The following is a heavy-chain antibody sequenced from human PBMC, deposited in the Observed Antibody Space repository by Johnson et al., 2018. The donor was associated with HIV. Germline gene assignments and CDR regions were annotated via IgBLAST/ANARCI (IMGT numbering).Heavy chain of an antibody. V-gene: IGHV3-15*05. D-gene: IGHD3-22*01. Sequence: MLLVESGGGSVKPGVSLRLSCAASGFTFNNAWMNWVRQTPGKGLEWVGRIKSTTDGGTTDYAAPVTGRFTISRDNAKNSLYLHMNSLRAEDTALYYCARALVVITDGHAFDIWGQGTMVTVSS. CDR1: GFTFNNAW. J-gene: IGHJ3*02. CDR2: IKSTTDGGTT. CDR3: ARALVVITDGHAFDI.